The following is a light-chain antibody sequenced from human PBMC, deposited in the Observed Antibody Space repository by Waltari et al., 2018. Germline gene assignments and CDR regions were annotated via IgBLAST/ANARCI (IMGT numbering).Light chain of an antibody. CDR2: VNSDGSH. CDR3: QTWGTGFQV. Sequence: LVLPHSPTASASLVASFTPTRSRPGEYSAYAVASHPPLPLNGPRYLMTVNSDGSHKKGEGISDRFSGSSSDLDRNLIISRLQADDEADYFCQTWGTGFQVFGSGTKLTVL. V-gene: IGLV4-69*01. CDR1: GEYSAYA. J-gene: IGLJ3*02.